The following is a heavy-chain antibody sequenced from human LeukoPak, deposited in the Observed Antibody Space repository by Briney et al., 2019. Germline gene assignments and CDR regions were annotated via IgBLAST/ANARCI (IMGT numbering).Heavy chain of an antibody. CDR3: ARDGVVTAPWFDY. CDR1: GFTFSSYG. D-gene: IGHD2-21*02. J-gene: IGHJ4*02. CDR2: ISYDGSNK. V-gene: IGHV3-30*03. Sequence: GGSLRLSCAASGFTFSSYGMHWVRQAPGKGLEWVAVISYDGSNKYYADSVKGRFTISRDNSKNTLYLQMNSLRAEDTAVYYCARDGVVTAPWFDYWGQGTLVTVSS.